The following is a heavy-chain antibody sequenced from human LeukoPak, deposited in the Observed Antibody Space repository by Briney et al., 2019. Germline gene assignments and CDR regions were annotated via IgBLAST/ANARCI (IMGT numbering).Heavy chain of an antibody. Sequence: PGGSLRLSCAASGFTFSSYAMSWVRQAPGKGLEWVSAISGSGGSTYYADSVKGRFTISRDNSKNTLYLQMNGLRAEDTAVYYCAKDYDSSGYYPYWGQGTLVTVSS. CDR1: GFTFSSYA. CDR3: AKDYDSSGYYPY. J-gene: IGHJ4*02. CDR2: ISGSGGST. D-gene: IGHD3-22*01. V-gene: IGHV3-23*01.